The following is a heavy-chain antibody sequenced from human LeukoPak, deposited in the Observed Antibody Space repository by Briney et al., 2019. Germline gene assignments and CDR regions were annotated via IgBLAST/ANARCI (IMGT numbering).Heavy chain of an antibody. J-gene: IGHJ4*02. Sequence: PSETLSLTCTVSGGSISSSGYYWGWIRQPPGKGLEWIGSIYYSGSTYYNPSLKSRVTISVDTSKNQFSLKLSSVTAADTAVYYCARHPSYDFWSGYSFHPYFDYWGQGTLVTVSS. CDR1: GGSISSSGYY. D-gene: IGHD3-3*01. CDR2: IYYSGST. V-gene: IGHV4-39*01. CDR3: ARHPSYDFWSGYSFHPYFDY.